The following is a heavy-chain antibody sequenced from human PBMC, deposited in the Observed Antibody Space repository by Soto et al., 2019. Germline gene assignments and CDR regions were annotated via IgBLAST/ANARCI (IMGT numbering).Heavy chain of an antibody. V-gene: IGHV1-69*13. Sequence: GASVKVSCKASGYTFTSYDINWVRQATGQGLEWMGGIIPIFGTANYAQKFQGRVTITADESTSTAYMELSSLRSEDTAVYYCARGDSSSWLSNYYYGMDVWGQGTTVTVSS. CDR2: IIPIFGTA. D-gene: IGHD6-13*01. CDR3: ARGDSSSWLSNYYYGMDV. CDR1: GYTFTSYD. J-gene: IGHJ6*02.